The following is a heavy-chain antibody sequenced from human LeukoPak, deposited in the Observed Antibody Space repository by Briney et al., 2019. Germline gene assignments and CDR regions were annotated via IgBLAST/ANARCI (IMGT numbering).Heavy chain of an antibody. D-gene: IGHD3-10*01. V-gene: IGHV3-7*03. CDR1: GFTFSSYW. CDR3: ARTFPRGYYGMDV. Sequence: PGGSLSLSCAASGFTFSSYWMSWVRPAPGKGLEWVANITQDGSEKYYVDSVKGRFTISRDNAKNSLYLQMNSLRAEDTAVYYCARTFPRGYYGMDVWGKGTTVTVSS. CDR2: ITQDGSEK. J-gene: IGHJ6*04.